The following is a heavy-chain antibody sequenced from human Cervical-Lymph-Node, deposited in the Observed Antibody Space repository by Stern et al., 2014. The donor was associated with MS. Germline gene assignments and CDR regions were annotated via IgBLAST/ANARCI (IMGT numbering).Heavy chain of an antibody. CDR3: ARSSPGTYGRHFDS. D-gene: IGHD1-26*01. CDR2: ISDSDTTR. V-gene: IGHV3-11*01. J-gene: IGHJ4*02. CDR1: GFTFSDYY. Sequence: QLVQSGGGLVKPGGSLRLSCAASGFTFSDYYMSWIRQAPGKGLDCISYISDSDTTRYYADSVKGRFTISRDNAKNSLYLQMNSLRAEDTAVYYCARSSPGTYGRHFDSWGQGTLVTVSS.